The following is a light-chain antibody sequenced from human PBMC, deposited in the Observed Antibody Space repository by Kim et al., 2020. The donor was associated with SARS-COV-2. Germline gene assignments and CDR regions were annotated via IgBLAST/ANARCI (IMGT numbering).Light chain of an antibody. CDR1: QGVLYSSNNKNY. V-gene: IGKV4-1*01. J-gene: IGKJ2*01. CDR3: QQYYSTPPT. CDR2: WAS. Sequence: RATCNCKSSQGVLYSSNNKNYLAWYQQKPGQPPKLLIYWASTREAGVPDRFSGSGSGTDFTLTISSLQAEDVAVYYCQQYYSTPPTFGQGTKLEI.